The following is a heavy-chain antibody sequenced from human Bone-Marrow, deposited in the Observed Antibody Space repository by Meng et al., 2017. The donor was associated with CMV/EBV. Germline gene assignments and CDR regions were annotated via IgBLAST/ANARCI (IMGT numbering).Heavy chain of an antibody. J-gene: IGHJ6*02. CDR3: AREGGVNSRSYYYYGMDV. CDR2: MNPNSGNT. CDR1: GYTFTSYD. Sequence: ASVKVSCKASGYTFTSYDINWVRQATGQGLEWMGWMNPNSGNTGYAQKFQGRVTITRNTSISTAYMELSSLRSEDTAVYYCAREGGVNSRSYYYYGMDVWGQGTTVTVSS. D-gene: IGHD2/OR15-2a*01. V-gene: IGHV1-8*03.